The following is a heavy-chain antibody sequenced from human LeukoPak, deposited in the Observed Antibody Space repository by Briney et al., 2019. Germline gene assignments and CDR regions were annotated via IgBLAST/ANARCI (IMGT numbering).Heavy chain of an antibody. CDR1: GFTFSSYA. J-gene: IGHJ4*02. D-gene: IGHD3-10*01. V-gene: IGHV3-23*01. CDR2: ISGSGGST. Sequence: PGGSLRLSCAASGFTFSSYAMRWVRQAPGKGLEWVSTISGSGGSTYYADSVKGRFTISRDNSKSTLYLQMNSLRAEDTAVYYCAKNTSPWISGFDYWGQGTLVTVSS. CDR3: AKNTSPWISGFDY.